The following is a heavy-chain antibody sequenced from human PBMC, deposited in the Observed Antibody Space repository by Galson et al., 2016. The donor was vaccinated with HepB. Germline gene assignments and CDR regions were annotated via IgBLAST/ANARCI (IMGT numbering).Heavy chain of an antibody. Sequence: SVKVSCKASGGTFSNYIITWVRQAPGQGPEWMGGIVPVFGTTNYAQKFPDRVTITADKSTNIAYMELRSLTSEDTAVYYCAKDRNYILQYYFGMDVWGQGTTVTVSS. CDR2: IVPVFGTT. CDR1: GGTFSNYI. J-gene: IGHJ6*02. V-gene: IGHV1-69*06. D-gene: IGHD3-10*01. CDR3: AKDRNYILQYYFGMDV.